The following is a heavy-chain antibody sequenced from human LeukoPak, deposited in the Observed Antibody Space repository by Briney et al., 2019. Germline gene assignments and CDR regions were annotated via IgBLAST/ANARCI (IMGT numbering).Heavy chain of an antibody. CDR2: MNPNSGNT. J-gene: IGHJ6*02. CDR1: GYTFTSYD. V-gene: IGHV1-8*01. Sequence: ASVKVSCKASGYTFTSYDINWVRQATGQGLEWMGWMNPNSGNTGYAQKFQGRVTMTRNTSISTAYMELSSLRSEDTAVYYCARADLYYYGMDVWGQGTTVTVSS. CDR3: ARADLYYYGMDV.